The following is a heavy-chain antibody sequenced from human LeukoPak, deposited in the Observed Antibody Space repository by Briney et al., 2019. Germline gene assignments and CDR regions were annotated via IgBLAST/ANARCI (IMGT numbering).Heavy chain of an antibody. Sequence: SVKGSCKASGGTFSSYAISWVRQAPGQGLEWMGGIIPIFGTANYAQKFQGRVTITADESTSTAYMELSSLRSEDTAVYYCARGSDYDSSGYYYEFDYWGQGTLVTVSS. CDR3: ARGSDYDSSGYYYEFDY. D-gene: IGHD3-22*01. CDR2: IIPIFGTA. J-gene: IGHJ4*02. V-gene: IGHV1-69*13. CDR1: GGTFSSYA.